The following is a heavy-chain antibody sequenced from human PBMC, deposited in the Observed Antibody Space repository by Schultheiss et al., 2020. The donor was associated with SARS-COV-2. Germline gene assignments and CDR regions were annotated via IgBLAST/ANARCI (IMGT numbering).Heavy chain of an antibody. CDR1: GGSISSYY. D-gene: IGHD3-16*01. CDR3: ARAFMITFGGWFDP. V-gene: IGHV4-59*01. CDR2: IYHSGST. Sequence: SETLSLTCTVSGGSISSYYWSWIRQPPGKGLEWIGEIYHSGSTNYNPSLKSRVTISVDTSKNQFSLKLSSVTAAGTAVYYCARAFMITFGGWFDPWGQGTQVTVAS. J-gene: IGHJ5*02.